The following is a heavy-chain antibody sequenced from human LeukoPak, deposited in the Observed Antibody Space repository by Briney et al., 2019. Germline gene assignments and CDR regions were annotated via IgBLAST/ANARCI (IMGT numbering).Heavy chain of an antibody. CDR1: GFTFSTSW. CDR2: INPDGSAK. CDR3: ARDVAYNAFDY. J-gene: IGHJ4*02. Sequence: GGSLRLSCAASGFTFSTSWMTWVRQAPGKGLELVANINPDGSAKNYVGFVQGRFTISRDNAKNSVYLQMSSLRAEDTAVYFCARDVAYNAFDYWGQGTLVTVSS. D-gene: IGHD1-14*01. V-gene: IGHV3-7*01.